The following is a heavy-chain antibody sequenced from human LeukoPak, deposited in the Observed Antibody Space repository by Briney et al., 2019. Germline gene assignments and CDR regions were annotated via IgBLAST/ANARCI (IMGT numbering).Heavy chain of an antibody. Sequence: PSETLSLTCAVYGGSFSGFYWSWIRQPPEKGLEWIGEINHIGGTNYNPSLKSRVTMSVDTSKKQFSLNLTSVTAADRAVYYCARLPYGSGFWLHREGRDVWGKGTTVTISS. V-gene: IGHV4-34*01. J-gene: IGHJ6*04. CDR2: INHIGGT. CDR1: GGSFSGFY. D-gene: IGHD3-10*01. CDR3: ARLPYGSGFWLHREGRDV.